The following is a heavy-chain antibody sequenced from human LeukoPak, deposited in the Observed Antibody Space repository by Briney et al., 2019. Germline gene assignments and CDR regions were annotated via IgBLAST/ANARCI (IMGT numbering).Heavy chain of an antibody. Sequence: ASVKVSCKASGYSFTTYGISWVRQAPGQGLEWMGWISAYNGNTNYAQKFQGRVTITADESTSTAYMELSSLRSEDTAVYYCARGFKGPLVDFGGNDYWGQGTLVTVSS. J-gene: IGHJ4*02. CDR2: ISAYNGNT. CDR1: GYSFTTYG. D-gene: IGHD3-3*01. V-gene: IGHV1-18*01. CDR3: ARGFKGPLVDFGGNDY.